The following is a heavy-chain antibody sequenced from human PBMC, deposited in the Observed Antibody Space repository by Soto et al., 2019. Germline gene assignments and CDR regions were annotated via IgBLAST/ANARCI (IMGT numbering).Heavy chain of an antibody. Sequence: EVQLVESGGGLVQPGGSLRLSCAASGFTFTNYWMHWVRQVPGKGPEWVSRIKSDETTTAYADSVKGRFTISRDNAKNTVYLQMCSLRAEDTGVYYCARGLYLAYGQDYWGQGILVTVSP. CDR1: GFTFTNYW. D-gene: IGHD4-17*01. CDR2: IKSDETTT. V-gene: IGHV3-74*01. CDR3: ARGLYLAYGQDY. J-gene: IGHJ4*02.